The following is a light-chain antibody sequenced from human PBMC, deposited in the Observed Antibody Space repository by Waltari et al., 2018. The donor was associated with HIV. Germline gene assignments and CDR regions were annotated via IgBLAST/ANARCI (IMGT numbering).Light chain of an antibody. Sequence: SYELTQPPSVSVSPGQTASITCSGDKLGDKYACWYQQKPGQSPVAVTYQGGKRPSGIPERFSGSNSGNTATLTISGTQARDEADYYCQAWDSSTAVFGGGTKLTVL. J-gene: IGLJ3*02. CDR3: QAWDSSTAV. V-gene: IGLV3-1*01. CDR1: KLGDKY. CDR2: QGG.